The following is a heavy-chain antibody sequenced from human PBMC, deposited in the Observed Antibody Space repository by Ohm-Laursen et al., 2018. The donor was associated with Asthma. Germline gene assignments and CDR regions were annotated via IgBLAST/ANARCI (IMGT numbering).Heavy chain of an antibody. CDR3: AREYASSWYPCFDY. CDR2: IYSGGTT. J-gene: IGHJ4*02. CDR1: GFTVGSDY. V-gene: IGHV3-53*01. D-gene: IGHD6-13*01. Sequence: SLRLSCTASGFTVGSDYMTWVRQAPGKGLEWVSAIYSGGTTYYADSVRGRFTISRDNSKNTLYLQMNSLRAEDTAVYYCAREYASSWYPCFDYWGQGTLVTVSS.